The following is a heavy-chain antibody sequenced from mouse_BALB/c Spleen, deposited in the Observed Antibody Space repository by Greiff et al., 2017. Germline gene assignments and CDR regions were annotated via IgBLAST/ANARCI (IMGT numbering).Heavy chain of an antibody. CDR2: INPSSGYT. V-gene: IGHV1-4*01. CDR1: GYTFTSYT. D-gene: IGHD2-10*02. J-gene: IGHJ1*01. CDR3: SRTLYGNYWYFDV. Sequence: QQSGAELARPGASVKMSCKASGYTFTSYTMHWVKQRPGQGLEWIGYINPSSGYTNYNQKFKDKATLTADKSSSTAYMQLSSLTSEDSAVYYCSRTLYGNYWYFDVWGAGTTVTVSS.